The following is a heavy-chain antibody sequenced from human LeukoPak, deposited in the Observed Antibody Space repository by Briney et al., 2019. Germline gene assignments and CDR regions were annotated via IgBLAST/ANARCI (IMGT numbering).Heavy chain of an antibody. CDR1: GGSFSGYY. J-gene: IGHJ5*02. CDR2: INHSGST. D-gene: IGHD6-25*01. CDR3: ARRGQRGPFDP. Sequence: SETLSLTCAVYGGSFSGYYWSWIRQPPGKGLEWIGEINHSGSTNYNPSLKSRVTISVDTSKNQFSLKLSSVTAADTAVYYCARRGQRGPFDPWGQGTLVTVSS. V-gene: IGHV4-34*01.